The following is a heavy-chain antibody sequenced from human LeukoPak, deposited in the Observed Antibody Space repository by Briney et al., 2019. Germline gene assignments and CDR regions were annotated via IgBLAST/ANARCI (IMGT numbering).Heavy chain of an antibody. D-gene: IGHD4-11*01. CDR2: INHSGST. CDR3: ARDPTVKAPLPFDY. Sequence: PSETLSLTCVVYGGSFSGYYWSWIRRPPGKGLEWIGEINHSGSTNYNPSLKSRVTISVDTSKNQFSLKLSSVTAADTAVYYCARDPTVKAPLPFDYWGQGTLVTVSS. J-gene: IGHJ4*02. V-gene: IGHV4-34*01. CDR1: GGSFSGYY.